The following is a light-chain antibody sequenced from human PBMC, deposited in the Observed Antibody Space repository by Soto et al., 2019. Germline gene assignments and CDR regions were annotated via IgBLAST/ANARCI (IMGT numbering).Light chain of an antibody. CDR2: TDN. Sequence: QSVLTQPPSASGTPGQWVTISCSGGSSNIGSNTVNWYQQLPGTAPKLLINTDNQRPSGVPDRFSGSKSGASASLAISGLQSEDEAYYYCSAWDDRLSGPVFGGGTQLTVL. CDR3: SAWDDRLSGPV. CDR1: SSNIGSNT. V-gene: IGLV1-44*01. J-gene: IGLJ2*01.